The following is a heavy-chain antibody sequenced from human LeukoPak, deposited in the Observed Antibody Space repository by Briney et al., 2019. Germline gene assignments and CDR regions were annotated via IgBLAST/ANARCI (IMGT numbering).Heavy chain of an antibody. J-gene: IGHJ6*03. Sequence: SQTLSLTCAISGDSVSSNNTAWNWIRQSPSRGLEWLGRTYYRSKWYNDYAVSVKSRININPDTSENQFSLHLNSVTPDDTAVYYCARYPGNYDFWSGYHREADSYYMDVWGKGTTVTVSS. CDR3: ARYPGNYDFWSGYHREADSYYMDV. CDR1: GDSVSSNNTA. D-gene: IGHD3-3*01. V-gene: IGHV6-1*01. CDR2: TYYRSKWYN.